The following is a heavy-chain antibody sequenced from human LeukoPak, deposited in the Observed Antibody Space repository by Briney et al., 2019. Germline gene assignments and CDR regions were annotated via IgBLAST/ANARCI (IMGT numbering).Heavy chain of an antibody. D-gene: IGHD3-3*01. CDR2: IKTDGSST. J-gene: IGHJ4*02. Sequence: GGSLRLSCAASGFTFSTYWMHWVHQAPGKGLVWVSLIKTDGSSTTYADSVKGRFTVSRDNAKNTLYLQMNSLRDEDTAVYYCARGYYTIGDYWGQGTLVTVSS. CDR3: ARGYYTIGDY. CDR1: GFTFSTYW. V-gene: IGHV3-74*01.